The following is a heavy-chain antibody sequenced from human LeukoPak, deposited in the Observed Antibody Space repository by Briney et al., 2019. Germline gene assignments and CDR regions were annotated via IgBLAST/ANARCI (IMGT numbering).Heavy chain of an antibody. V-gene: IGHV4-30-2*01. CDR1: GGSISSGGYS. D-gene: IGHD3-10*01. Sequence: PSETLSLTCAVSGGSISSGGYSWSWIRQPPGKGLEWIGYIYHSGSTYYNPSLKSRVTISVDRSKNQFSLKLSSVTAADTAVYYCARRSMVRSYWFDPWGQGTLVTVSS. J-gene: IGHJ5*02. CDR2: IYHSGST. CDR3: ARRSMVRSYWFDP.